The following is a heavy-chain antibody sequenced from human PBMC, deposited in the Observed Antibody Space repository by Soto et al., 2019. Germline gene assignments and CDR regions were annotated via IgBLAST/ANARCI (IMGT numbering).Heavy chain of an antibody. D-gene: IGHD2-21*02. CDR3: ARAAILYYYYGMDV. J-gene: IGHJ6*02. Sequence: IRQHPGKGLEWIGYIYYSGSTYYNPSLKSRVTISVDTSKNQFSLKLSSVTAADTAVYYCARAAILYYYYGMDVWGQGTTVTVSS. CDR2: IYYSGST. V-gene: IGHV4-31*02.